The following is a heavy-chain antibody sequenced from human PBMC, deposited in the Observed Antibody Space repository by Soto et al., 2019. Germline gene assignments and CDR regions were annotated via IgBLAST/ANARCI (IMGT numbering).Heavy chain of an antibody. Sequence: PGGSLRLSCISSGFTFRTYTMNWVRQAPGKGLEWVSGIRGFSPYTFYAESVKGRFTLSRDNAKNSLYLQMNSLRAEDTAVYYCARDRGYDAHDYYYNAMDVWGQGTTVTVSS. J-gene: IGHJ6*02. CDR1: GFTFRTYT. D-gene: IGHD3-10*01. CDR3: ARDRGYDAHDYYYNAMDV. V-gene: IGHV3-21*01. CDR2: IRGFSPYT.